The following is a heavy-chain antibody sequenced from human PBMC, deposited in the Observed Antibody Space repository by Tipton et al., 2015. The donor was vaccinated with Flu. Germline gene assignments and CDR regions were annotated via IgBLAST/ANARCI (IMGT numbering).Heavy chain of an antibody. CDR2: IYYSGST. V-gene: IGHV4-39*01. D-gene: IGHD3-9*01. CDR3: ARLSYDILTGYYPHLDY. Sequence: LRLSCTVSGGSISSSSYYWGWIRQPPGEGLEWIGSIYYSGSTYYNPSLKSRVTISVDTSKNQFSLKLSSVTAADTAVYYCARLSYDILTGYYPHLDYWGQGTLVTVSS. CDR1: GGSISSSSYY. J-gene: IGHJ4*02.